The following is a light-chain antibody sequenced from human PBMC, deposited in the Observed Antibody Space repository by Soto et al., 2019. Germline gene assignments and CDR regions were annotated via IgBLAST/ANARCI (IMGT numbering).Light chain of an antibody. V-gene: IGKV1-5*03. CDR1: QRISRW. J-gene: IGKJ2*01. Sequence: DIQMTQSPSALSASVGDRVTITCRASQRISRWLAWYQQKPGKAPKVLIYKASTLAGGVPSRFSGSGSGTEFTLTINSLQADAGETSDCQQYSGHYTFGHGTKLEI. CDR2: KAS. CDR3: QQYSGHYT.